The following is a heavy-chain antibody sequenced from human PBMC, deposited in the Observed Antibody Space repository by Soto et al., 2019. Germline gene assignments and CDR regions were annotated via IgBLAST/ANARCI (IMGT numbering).Heavy chain of an antibody. CDR1: GYTFTSYG. J-gene: IGHJ6*02. V-gene: IGHV1-18*01. CDR3: ARGQALYDFWSGYYSYYYYYGMDV. D-gene: IGHD3-3*01. CDR2: ISAYNGNT. Sequence: ASVKVSCKASGYTFTSYGISWVRQAPGQGLEWMGWISAYNGNTNYAQKLQGRVTMTTDTSTSTAYMELRSLRSDDTAVYYCARGQALYDFWSGYYSYYYYYGMDVWGQGTTVTVSS.